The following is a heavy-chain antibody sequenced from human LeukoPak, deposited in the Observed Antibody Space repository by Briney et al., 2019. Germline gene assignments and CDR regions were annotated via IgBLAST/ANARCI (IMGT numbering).Heavy chain of an antibody. Sequence: GESLKISCKSSGYSFTNYWIGWVRQMPGKGLEWMGIIYPDESDTRYSPSFQGRVAISVDKSISTAYLQWSSLKASDNAMYYCAKLGAYSSSWYGFVGYWGQGTLVTVSS. CDR3: AKLGAYSSSWYGFVGY. CDR2: IYPDESDT. D-gene: IGHD6-13*01. V-gene: IGHV5-51*01. CDR1: GYSFTNYW. J-gene: IGHJ4*02.